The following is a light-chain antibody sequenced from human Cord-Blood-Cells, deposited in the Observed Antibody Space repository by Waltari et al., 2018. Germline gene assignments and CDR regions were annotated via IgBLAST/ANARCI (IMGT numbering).Light chain of an antibody. J-gene: IGKJ3*01. V-gene: IGKV3-20*01. CDR3: QQYGSSPRIFT. CDR1: QSVSSSY. Sequence: EIALTQSPGTLSLSQGERATPSCRASQSVSSSYIAWYQQKPGQAPRLLIYGASSRATGIPDRFSGSGSGTNFTLTISRLEPEDFAVYYCQQYGSSPRIFTFGPGTKVDIK. CDR2: GAS.